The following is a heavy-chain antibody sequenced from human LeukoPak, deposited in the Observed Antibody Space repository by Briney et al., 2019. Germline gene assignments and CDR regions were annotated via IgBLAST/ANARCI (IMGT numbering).Heavy chain of an antibody. Sequence: QPGGSLRLSCAASGFTFSSYGMSWVRQAPGQGLEWVSALSGSGGSTYYADSVKGRFTISRDNSKNTLYLQMNSLRAEDTAVYYCAGGYGDYGYWGQGTLVTVSS. CDR1: GFTFSSYG. CDR3: AGGYGDYGY. D-gene: IGHD4-17*01. CDR2: LSGSGGST. J-gene: IGHJ4*02. V-gene: IGHV3-23*01.